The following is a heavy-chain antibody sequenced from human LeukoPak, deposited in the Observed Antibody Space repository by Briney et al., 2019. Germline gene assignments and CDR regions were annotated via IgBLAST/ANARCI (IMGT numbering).Heavy chain of an antibody. V-gene: IGHV4-4*02. J-gene: IGHJ3*02. D-gene: IGHD3-22*01. CDR1: GNSISSDYW. CDR3: ARGEGYYDSSGYYPPPLGAFDI. Sequence: PSGTLSLTCVVSGNSISSDYWWSWVRQSPGKGLEWIGEIFHDGSTNSNPSLESRLTMSVDKSKNQFSLKLSSVTAADTAVYYCARGEGYYDSSGYYPPPLGAFDIWGQGTMVTVSS. CDR2: IFHDGST.